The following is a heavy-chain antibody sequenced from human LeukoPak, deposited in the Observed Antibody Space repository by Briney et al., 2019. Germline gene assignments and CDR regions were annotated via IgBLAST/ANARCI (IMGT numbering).Heavy chain of an antibody. J-gene: IGHJ4*02. Sequence: GPLRPSCAASGFPFISKYMSWVRRAPGKGLEGVSIIYSGGTTYYAASVKGRFTISRDNSKNTLYLQMNSLRAEDTAVYYCAREVLDTAMALGYWGQGTLVTVSS. CDR1: GFPFISKY. CDR3: AREVLDTAMALGY. CDR2: IYSGGTT. D-gene: IGHD5-18*01. V-gene: IGHV3-66*01.